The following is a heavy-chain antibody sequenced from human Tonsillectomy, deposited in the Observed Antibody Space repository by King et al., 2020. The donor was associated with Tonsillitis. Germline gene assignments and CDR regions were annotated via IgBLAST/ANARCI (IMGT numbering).Heavy chain of an antibody. CDR3: ARGRFGRTNGMDV. Sequence: VQLQQSGPGLVKPSQTLSLTCAIAGDSVSSNSAAWDWIRQSPSRGLEWLGRTYYWSKWYNNYAVSVKSRITINPDTYKNQFSLHLNSVTPVVTAVYYDARGRFGRTNGMDVWGQGTTVSVSS. J-gene: IGHJ6*02. CDR1: GDSVSSNSAA. CDR2: TYYWSKWYN. V-gene: IGHV6-1*01. D-gene: IGHD1-14*01.